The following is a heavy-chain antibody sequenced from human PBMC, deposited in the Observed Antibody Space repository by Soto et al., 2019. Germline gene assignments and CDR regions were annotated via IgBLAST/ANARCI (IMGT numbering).Heavy chain of an antibody. Sequence: PSETLSLTCAVYGGSFSGYYWSWIRQPPGKGLEWIGEINHSGSTNYNPSLKSRVTISVDTSKNQFSLILTSVTAADTAVYYCARLGGHCSSSSCFGFYVMDVWGQGTRVT. CDR1: GGSFSGYY. D-gene: IGHD2-2*01. V-gene: IGHV4-34*01. J-gene: IGHJ6*02. CDR3: ARLGGHCSSSSCFGFYVMDV. CDR2: INHSGST.